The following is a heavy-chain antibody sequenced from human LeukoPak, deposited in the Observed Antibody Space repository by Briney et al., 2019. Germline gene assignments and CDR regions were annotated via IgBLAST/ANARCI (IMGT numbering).Heavy chain of an antibody. V-gene: IGHV1-2*02. Sequence: ASVKVSCKASGYTFTGYYMHWVRQAPGQGLEWMGWIDPNSGGTNYAQKFQGRVTMTRDTSISTAYMELSRLRSDDTAVYYCARGANWNYDNWFDPWGQGTLVTVSS. J-gene: IGHJ5*02. D-gene: IGHD1-7*01. CDR1: GYTFTGYY. CDR2: IDPNSGGT. CDR3: ARGANWNYDNWFDP.